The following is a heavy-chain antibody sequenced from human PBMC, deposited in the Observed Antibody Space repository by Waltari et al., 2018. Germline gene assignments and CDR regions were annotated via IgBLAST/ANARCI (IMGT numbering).Heavy chain of an antibody. D-gene: IGHD3-9*01. Sequence: QVQLVQSGAEVKKPGASVRLSCKASGYTFTSYYINWVRQAPGQGPEWMGVINPGGGSTIDAQKFQGRVTMSRDTSTSTVYMELSSLRSEDTAVYYCARSRILTGYFPNEEFDNWGQGTLVTVSS. V-gene: IGHV1-46*01. CDR3: ARSRILTGYFPNEEFDN. CDR2: INPGGGST. J-gene: IGHJ4*02. CDR1: GYTFTSYY.